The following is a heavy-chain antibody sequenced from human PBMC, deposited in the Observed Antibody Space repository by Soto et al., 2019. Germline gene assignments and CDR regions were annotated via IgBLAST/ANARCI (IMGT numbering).Heavy chain of an antibody. V-gene: IGHV1-18*01. D-gene: IGHD1-7*01. CDR1: GYTFTSYG. J-gene: IGHJ6*02. Sequence: GASVKVSCKASGYTFTSYGISWVRQAPGQGLEWMGWISAYNGNTNYAQKLQGRVTMTTDTSTSTAYMELRSLRSDDTAVYYCARTEKLELRGYYGMDVWGQGTTVTVSS. CDR2: ISAYNGNT. CDR3: ARTEKLELRGYYGMDV.